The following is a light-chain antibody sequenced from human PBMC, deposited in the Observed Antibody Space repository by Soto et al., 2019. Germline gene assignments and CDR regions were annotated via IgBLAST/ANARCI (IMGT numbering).Light chain of an antibody. CDR3: QQYSIWRT. V-gene: IGKV3-15*01. J-gene: IGKJ1*01. CDR2: GAS. Sequence: EIVLTQSPDTLSLSPGDRATLSCRASQSVSTNLAWYQQKAGQAPRLLIYGASTRATGIPARFSGSGSGTEFTLTISSLQSEDFAVYYCQQYSIWRTFGQGTKV. CDR1: QSVSTN.